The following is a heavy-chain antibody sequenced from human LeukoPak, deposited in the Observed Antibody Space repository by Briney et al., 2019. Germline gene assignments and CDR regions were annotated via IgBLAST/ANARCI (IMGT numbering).Heavy chain of an antibody. CDR3: ARQWYSSGWYGD. CDR1: GGPISSSPYY. V-gene: IGHV4-39*01. CDR2: IYYSGST. J-gene: IGHJ4*02. D-gene: IGHD6-19*01. Sequence: PSETLSHTCSVSGGPISSSPYYWGWIRQSPGKGLEWIGNIYYSGSTHYNPSLKSRLTISVDTSKNLFPLKLTSVTAADTAIYYCARQWYSSGWYGDWGQGILVTVSS.